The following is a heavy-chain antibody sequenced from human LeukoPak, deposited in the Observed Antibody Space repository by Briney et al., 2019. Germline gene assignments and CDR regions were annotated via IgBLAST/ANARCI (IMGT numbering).Heavy chain of an antibody. J-gene: IGHJ6*02. CDR2: ISSNGGST. Sequence: PGGSLRLSCAASGFTFSSYAMHWVRQAPGKGLEYVSAISSNGGSTYYANSVKGRFTISRDNSKNTLYLQMNSLRAEDTAVYYCAKAHFSGSNYYYYGMDVWGQGTTVTFSS. D-gene: IGHD3-10*01. CDR1: GFTFSSYA. CDR3: AKAHFSGSNYYYYGMDV. V-gene: IGHV3-64*01.